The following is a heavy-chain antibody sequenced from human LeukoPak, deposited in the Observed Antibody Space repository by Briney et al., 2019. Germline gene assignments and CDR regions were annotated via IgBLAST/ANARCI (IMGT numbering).Heavy chain of an antibody. CDR1: GGSFSGYY. CDR2: INHRGST. D-gene: IGHD6-13*01. J-gene: IGHJ5*02. CDR3: ASRALSAPSSSLS. Sequence: PSETLSLTCAVYGGSFSGYYWSWIRHPPGKGLEWIGAINHRGSTNYNPSLKSRVTISVDTSKNQFSLKLRSVTAADTAVYYCASRALSAPSSSLSWGQGTLVTVSS. V-gene: IGHV4-34*01.